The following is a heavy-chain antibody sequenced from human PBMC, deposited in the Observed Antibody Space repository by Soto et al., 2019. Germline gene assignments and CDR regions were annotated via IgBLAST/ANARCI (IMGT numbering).Heavy chain of an antibody. CDR1: GFTFSSYA. CDR2: ISGSGGST. J-gene: IGHJ2*01. D-gene: IGHD6-13*01. V-gene: IGHV3-23*01. Sequence: GGSLRLSCAASGFTFSSYAMSWVRQAPGKGLEWVSAISGSGGSTYYADSVKGRFTISRDNSKNTLYLQMNSLRAEDTAVYYCAKAGIAAADTEYWYFDLWGRGTLVTVSS. CDR3: AKAGIAAADTEYWYFDL.